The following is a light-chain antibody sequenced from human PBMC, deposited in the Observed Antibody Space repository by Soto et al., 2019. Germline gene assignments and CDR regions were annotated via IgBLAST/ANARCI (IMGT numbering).Light chain of an antibody. Sequence: QSALTPPASVSGSPGQSITISCTGTRSDIGASIYVSWFQQYPGEAPKCMIYDVNNRPSGVSNRFSGSKSGSTASLTISGLQAEDEAVYYCTSYTPSNTLALGGGTKLTVL. CDR1: RSDIGASIY. CDR2: DVN. J-gene: IGLJ2*01. CDR3: TSYTPSNTLA. V-gene: IGLV2-14*01.